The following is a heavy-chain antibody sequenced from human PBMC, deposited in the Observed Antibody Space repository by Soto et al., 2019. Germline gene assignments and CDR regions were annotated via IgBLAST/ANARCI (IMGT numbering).Heavy chain of an antibody. CDR1: GFTYNIYA. J-gene: IGHJ4*02. Sequence: EVQLLESGEALVQPGGSLRLSCEASGFTYNIYAMSWVRQAPGKGLEWVSGISAGVIDTYYADSVKGRFTVSRDDSKNTLYLRMTSLRADDTAVYYCAKQFSSSTWYPFDHWGRGTLVTVSS. V-gene: IGHV3-23*01. D-gene: IGHD6-13*01. CDR2: ISAGVIDT. CDR3: AKQFSSSTWYPFDH.